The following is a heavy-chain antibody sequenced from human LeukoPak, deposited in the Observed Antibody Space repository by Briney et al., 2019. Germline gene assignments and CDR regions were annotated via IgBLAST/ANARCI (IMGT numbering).Heavy chain of an antibody. CDR1: GFSLSTSGVG. J-gene: IGHJ5*02. Sequence: GPTLVKPTQTLTLTCTFSGFSLSTSGVGVGWIRQPPGKALEWLALIYWDDDKRYSPSLKSRLTITKDTSKNQVVLTMTNMDPVDTATYYCAHRRDYDILTGYPYNWFDPWGQGTLVTVSS. V-gene: IGHV2-5*02. CDR3: AHRRDYDILTGYPYNWFDP. CDR2: IYWDDDK. D-gene: IGHD3-9*01.